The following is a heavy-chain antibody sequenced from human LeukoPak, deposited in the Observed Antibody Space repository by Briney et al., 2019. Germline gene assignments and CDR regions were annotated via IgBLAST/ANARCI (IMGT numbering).Heavy chain of an antibody. Sequence: PGVYLRLSCTASGFTSSTYWINWVRQSPGKGLVWVALINGDGSTTTHADSVKGRFTISRDNAKNTAYLQMNSLRDEGTAVYFCARDYAGSPDYWGQGTLVTVSA. V-gene: IGHV3-74*03. CDR2: INGDGSTT. CDR3: ARDYAGSPDY. CDR1: GFTSSTYW. D-gene: IGHD3-10*01. J-gene: IGHJ4*02.